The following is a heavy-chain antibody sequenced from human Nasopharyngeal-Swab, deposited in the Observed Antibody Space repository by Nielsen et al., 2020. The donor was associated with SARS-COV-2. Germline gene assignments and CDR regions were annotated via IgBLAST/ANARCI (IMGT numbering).Heavy chain of an antibody. J-gene: IGHJ4*02. D-gene: IGHD4/OR15-4a*01. CDR2: ISYDGSNK. V-gene: IGHV3-30-3*01. CDR1: GFTFSSYA. Sequence: GGSLRLSCAASGFTFSSYAMHWVRQAPGKGLEWVAVISYDGSNKYYADSVKGRFTISRDNSKNTLYLQMNSLRVDDTAVYYCAKDVHADYGGIDYWGQGILVTVSS. CDR3: AKDVHADYGGIDY.